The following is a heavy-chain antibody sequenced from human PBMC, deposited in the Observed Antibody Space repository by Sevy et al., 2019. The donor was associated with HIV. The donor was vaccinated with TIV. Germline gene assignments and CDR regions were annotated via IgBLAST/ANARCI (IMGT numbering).Heavy chain of an antibody. Sequence: SETLSLTCIVSGASISNTAYYWGWIRQSPGKGLEWIASIRHGCYTFYHPSLKSRVTISADTSKNQFSLKLTSVSAADTSIYYCVGPKLTYTNGWHYFDYWGQGTVVTVSS. CDR2: IRHGCYT. CDR3: VGPKLTYTNGWHYFDY. CDR1: GASISNTAYY. V-gene: IGHV4-39*01. D-gene: IGHD2-8*01. J-gene: IGHJ4*02.